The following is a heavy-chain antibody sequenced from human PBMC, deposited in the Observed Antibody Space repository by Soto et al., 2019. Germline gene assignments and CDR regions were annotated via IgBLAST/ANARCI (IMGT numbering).Heavy chain of an antibody. CDR3: ARGSMSGFSS. CDR1: GGSISSYY. Sequence: PSETLSLTCTVSGGSISSYYWSWIRQPPGKGLEWIGYIYYSGSTNYNPSLKSRVTISVDTSKNQFSLKLSSVTAADTAVYYCARGSMSGFSSWGQGTLVTVSS. J-gene: IGHJ5*02. CDR2: IYYSGST. V-gene: IGHV4-59*01. D-gene: IGHD1-26*01.